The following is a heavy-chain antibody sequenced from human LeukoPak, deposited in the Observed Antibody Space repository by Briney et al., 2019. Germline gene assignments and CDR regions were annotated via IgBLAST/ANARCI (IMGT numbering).Heavy chain of an antibody. Sequence: ASVKVSCKASGYTFTGYYMHWVRQATGQGLEWMGWMNPNSGNTGYAQKFQGRVTMTRNTSISTAYMELSSLRSEDTAVYYCARGTPGTLRRLFDYWGQGTLVTVSS. CDR2: MNPNSGNT. V-gene: IGHV1-8*02. J-gene: IGHJ4*02. CDR1: GYTFTGYY. CDR3: ARGTPGTLRRLFDY. D-gene: IGHD3-10*01.